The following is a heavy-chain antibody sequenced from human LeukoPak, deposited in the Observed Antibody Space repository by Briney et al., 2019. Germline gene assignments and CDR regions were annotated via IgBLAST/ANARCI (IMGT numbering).Heavy chain of an antibody. CDR1: GYSFTRYW. CDR3: ARHDRGNYYDSSAYPFDY. V-gene: IGHV5-51*01. J-gene: IGHJ4*02. Sequence: GESLNISCKGSGYSFTRYWIGWVRQMPGKGLEWMGIIYPGDSETRYSPSFQGQVTISADKSISTAYLQWSSLKASDTAIYYCARHDRGNYYDSSAYPFDYWGQGTLVTVSS. CDR2: IYPGDSET. D-gene: IGHD3-22*01.